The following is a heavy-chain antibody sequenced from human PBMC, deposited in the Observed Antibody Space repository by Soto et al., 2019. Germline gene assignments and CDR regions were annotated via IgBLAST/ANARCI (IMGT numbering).Heavy chain of an antibody. V-gene: IGHV3-23*01. CDR1: GFRLSNFA. J-gene: IGHJ4*02. D-gene: IGHD3-22*01. Sequence: HGGSMTLSCASSGFRLSNFAMSWVRPDPGKGLEWVAVISDRGGSTDYAASVKGRFTISRDNSNNTVYLQMNNLRAEDTAVYYCARDEHYYASSCYYRCDQWGQGTLVTVSS. CDR3: ARDEHYYASSCYYRCDQ. CDR2: ISDRGGST.